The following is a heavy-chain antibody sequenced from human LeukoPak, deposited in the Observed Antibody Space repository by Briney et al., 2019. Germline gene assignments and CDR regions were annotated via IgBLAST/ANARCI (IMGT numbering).Heavy chain of an antibody. CDR2: IYYSGST. CDR1: GSSISSSSYY. CDR3: ARPGGSYYSDAFDI. Sequence: SSETLSLTCTVSGSSISSSSYYWGWIRQPPGKGLEWIGSIYYSGSTYYNPSLKSRVTISVDTSKNQFSLKLSSVTAADTAVYYCARPGGSYYSDAFDIWGQGTMVTVSS. J-gene: IGHJ3*02. V-gene: IGHV4-39*01. D-gene: IGHD1-26*01.